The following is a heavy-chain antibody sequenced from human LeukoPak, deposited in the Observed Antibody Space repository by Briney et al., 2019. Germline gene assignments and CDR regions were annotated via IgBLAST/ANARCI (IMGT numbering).Heavy chain of an antibody. CDR2: INHSGST. V-gene: IGHV4-34*01. CDR3: ARKENVYYYFDY. J-gene: IGHJ4*02. Sequence: SETLSLTCAVYGGSFSGYYWSWIRQPPGKGLEWIGEINHSGSTNYNPSLKSRVTISVDTSKNQFSLKLSSVTAADTAVYYCARKENVYYYFDYWGQGTLVTVSS. CDR1: GGSFSGYY. D-gene: IGHD3-10*01.